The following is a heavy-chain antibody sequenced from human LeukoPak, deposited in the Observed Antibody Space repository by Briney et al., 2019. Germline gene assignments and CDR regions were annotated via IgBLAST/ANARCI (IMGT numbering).Heavy chain of an antibody. Sequence: PGGSLRLSCAASGFTFSSYWMSWVRQAPGKGLEWVANIKQDGSEKYYVDSVKGRFTISRDNAKNSLYLQMNSLRAEDTAVYYCAREDPPYSSGWYVVDYYYFYMDVWGKGTTVTVSS. J-gene: IGHJ6*03. CDR3: AREDPPYSSGWYVVDYYYFYMDV. CDR1: GFTFSSYW. D-gene: IGHD6-19*01. CDR2: IKQDGSEK. V-gene: IGHV3-7*01.